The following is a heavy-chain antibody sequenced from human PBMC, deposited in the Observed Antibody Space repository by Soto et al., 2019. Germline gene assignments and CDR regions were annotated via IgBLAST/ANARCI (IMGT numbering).Heavy chain of an antibody. CDR2: IYYSGST. Sequence: QVQLQESGPGLVKPSQTLSLTCTVSGGSISSGGYYWSWIRQHPGKGLEWIGYIYYSGSTYYNLSLKSRVTISVDTSKNQFSLKLSSVTAADTAVYYCARDTSPSSVHSIGAFDIWGQGTMVTVSS. J-gene: IGHJ3*02. V-gene: IGHV4-31*03. CDR3: ARDTSPSSVHSIGAFDI. CDR1: GGSISSGGYY.